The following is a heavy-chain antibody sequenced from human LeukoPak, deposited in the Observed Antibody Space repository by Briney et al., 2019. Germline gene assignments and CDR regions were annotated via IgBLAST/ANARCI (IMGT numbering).Heavy chain of an antibody. V-gene: IGHV3-11*01. D-gene: IGHD3/OR15-3a*01. Sequence: SGGSRRLACAASGFTFSDDYMTWIRQAPGKGLEWISYISYSGMTIYYADSVKGRFTISRDNAKNSLHLQMNSLRAEDTAVYYCARGRTGHHSYYYYYMHVWGKGTTVTVSS. CDR2: ISYSGMTI. J-gene: IGHJ6*03. CDR1: GFTFSDDY. CDR3: ARGRTGHHSYYYYYMHV.